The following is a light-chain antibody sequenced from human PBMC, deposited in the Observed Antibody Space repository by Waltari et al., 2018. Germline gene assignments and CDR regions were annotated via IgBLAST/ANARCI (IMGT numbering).Light chain of an antibody. CDR1: SRAVGGYNF. V-gene: IGLV2-11*01. CDR3: CSYAGSHTLGV. Sequence: QSALTQPRSVSGSPGQSVTISCTGTSRAVGGYNFVSWYQHLPGKAPKLIIYDVSERPSGVPDRFSGSKSGNTASLTISGLQAEDEADYYCCSYAGSHTLGVFGTGTKVTVL. CDR2: DVS. J-gene: IGLJ1*01.